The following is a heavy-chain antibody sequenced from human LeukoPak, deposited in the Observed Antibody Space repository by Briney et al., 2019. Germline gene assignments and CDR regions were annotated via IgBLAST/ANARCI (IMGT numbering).Heavy chain of an antibody. CDR2: ISWNSGSI. Sequence: GRSLRLSCAASGFTFDDYAMHWVRQAPGKGLEWVQGISWNSGSIGYADSVKGRFTISRDNAKNSLYLQMNSLRAEDMALYYCAKDHSSGWRKGSFDYWGQGTLVTVSS. V-gene: IGHV3-9*03. CDR1: GFTFDDYA. CDR3: AKDHSSGWRKGSFDY. J-gene: IGHJ4*02. D-gene: IGHD6-19*01.